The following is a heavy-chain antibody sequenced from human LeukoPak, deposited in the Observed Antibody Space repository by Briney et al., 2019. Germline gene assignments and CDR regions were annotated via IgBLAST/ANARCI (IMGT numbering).Heavy chain of an antibody. D-gene: IGHD6-6*01. Sequence: PWETLSLPCTVSGGSISSSSYYWGWIRQPPGKGLEWIGSIYYSGSTYYNPSLKSRVTISVDTSKNQFSLKLSSVTAADTAVYHCASPYSSSHIDYWGQETLLTVSS. V-gene: IGHV4-39*01. J-gene: IGHJ4*02. CDR2: IYYSGST. CDR1: GGSISSSSYY. CDR3: ASPYSSSHIDY.